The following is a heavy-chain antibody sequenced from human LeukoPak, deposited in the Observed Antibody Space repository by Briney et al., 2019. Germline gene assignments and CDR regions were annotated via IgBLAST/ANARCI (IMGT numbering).Heavy chain of an antibody. CDR1: GYILTALS. V-gene: IGHV1-24*01. J-gene: IGHJ4*02. CDR3: ATEMTAGTLDY. CDR2: FDPEDGEK. D-gene: IGHD6-13*01. Sequence: GASLKVSCKVSGYILTALSMHWVRQSPGKALEWMRGFDPEDGEKIYAQKFQGRVTMTEDTSTDTAYMELSRLRSDDTAVYYCATEMTAGTLDYWGQGTLVTVSS.